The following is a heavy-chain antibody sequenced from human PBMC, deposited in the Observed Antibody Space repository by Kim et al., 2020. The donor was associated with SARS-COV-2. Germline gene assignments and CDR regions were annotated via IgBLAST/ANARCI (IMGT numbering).Heavy chain of an antibody. Sequence: GGSLRLFCAASGFTFDEYGMSWVRRAPGKGLEWVSVINWNSGTRAYADSVKGRFTISRDNAKNSLYLQMNSLRAEDTALYYCATIYGGNVANYFAHWGQGTLVTVSS. D-gene: IGHD4-17*01. V-gene: IGHV3-20*04. CDR2: INWNSGTR. CDR1: GFTFDEYG. J-gene: IGHJ4*02. CDR3: ATIYGGNVANYFAH.